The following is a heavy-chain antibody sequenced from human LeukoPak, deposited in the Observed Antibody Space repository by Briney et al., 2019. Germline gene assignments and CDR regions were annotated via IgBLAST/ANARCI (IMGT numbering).Heavy chain of an antibody. V-gene: IGHV4-61*01. CDR1: GYSISSGYY. Sequence: PSETLSLTCAVSGYSISSGYYWSWIRQPPGKGLEWIGYIYYSGSTNYDPSLKSRVTISVDTSKNQFSLKLSSVTAADTAVYYCARDHPELSFDYWGQGTLVTVSS. CDR3: ARDHPELSFDY. J-gene: IGHJ4*02. CDR2: IYYSGST. D-gene: IGHD1-26*01.